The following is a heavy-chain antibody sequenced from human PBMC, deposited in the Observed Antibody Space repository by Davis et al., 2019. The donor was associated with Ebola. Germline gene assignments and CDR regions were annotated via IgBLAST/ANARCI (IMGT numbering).Heavy chain of an antibody. V-gene: IGHV4-34*01. J-gene: IGHJ3*02. D-gene: IGHD5-18*01. CDR1: GGSFSGYY. Sequence: MPSETLSLTCAVYGGSFSGYYWSWIRQPPGKGLEWIGEINHSGSTNYNPSLKSRVTISVDTSKNQFSLTLSSVTAADTAVYYCARDAGYSYGLDIWGQGTMVTVSS. CDR3: ARDAGYSYGLDI. CDR2: INHSGST.